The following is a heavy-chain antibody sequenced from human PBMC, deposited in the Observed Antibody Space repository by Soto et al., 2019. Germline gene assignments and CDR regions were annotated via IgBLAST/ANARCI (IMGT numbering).Heavy chain of an antibody. D-gene: IGHD3-22*01. Sequence: GGSLRLSCAASGFTFSSYAMHWVRQAPGKGLEWVAVISYDGSNKYYADSVKGRFTISRDNSKNTLYLQMNSLRAEDTAVYYCASHNYDSSGYYPLYYYYGMDVWGQGTTVTVS. CDR3: ASHNYDSSGYYPLYYYYGMDV. CDR2: ISYDGSNK. J-gene: IGHJ6*02. V-gene: IGHV3-30-3*01. CDR1: GFTFSSYA.